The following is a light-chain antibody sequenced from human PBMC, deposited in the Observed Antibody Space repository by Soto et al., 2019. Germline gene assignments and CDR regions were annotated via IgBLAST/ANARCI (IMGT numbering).Light chain of an antibody. CDR3: QQRSNWTIT. CDR2: DAS. J-gene: IGKJ5*01. Sequence: EIVLTQSPATLSLSPGERATLSCRASQSVSSYLAWYQQKPGQAPRLLIYDASNRATGIPARFSGSGSGTDLNLTISSLETEDFAVYYCQQRSNWTITFGQGTRLEIK. CDR1: QSVSSY. V-gene: IGKV3-11*01.